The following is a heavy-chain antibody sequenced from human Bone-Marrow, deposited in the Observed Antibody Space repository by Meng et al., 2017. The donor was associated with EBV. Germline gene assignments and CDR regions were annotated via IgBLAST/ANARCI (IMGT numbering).Heavy chain of an antibody. CDR1: GFTFSYYY. J-gene: IGHJ4*02. Sequence: QVRLVGVGGGLVKPGGFLRPFFAASGFTFSYYYMSWIRQAPGKGLGWVSYISSSGSTIYYADSVKGRFTISRDNAKNSLYLQMNSLRAEDTAVYYCARTSYYDSSTLWGQGTLVTVSS. V-gene: IGHV3-11*01. CDR3: ARTSYYDSSTL. CDR2: ISSSGSTI. D-gene: IGHD3-22*01.